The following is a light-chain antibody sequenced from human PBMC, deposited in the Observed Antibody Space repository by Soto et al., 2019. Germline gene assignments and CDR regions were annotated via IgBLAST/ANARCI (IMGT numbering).Light chain of an antibody. CDR2: EVN. V-gene: IGLV2-8*01. J-gene: IGLJ1*01. Sequence: QSVLTQPPSASGSPGQSVAISCPGTSSDVGGYNYVSWYQQHPGKAPKLMIYEVNKRPSGVPDRFSGSKSGNTASLTVSGIQAEDEADYYCSSYAGSSNVFGTGTKLTVL. CDR1: SSDVGGYNY. CDR3: SSYAGSSNV.